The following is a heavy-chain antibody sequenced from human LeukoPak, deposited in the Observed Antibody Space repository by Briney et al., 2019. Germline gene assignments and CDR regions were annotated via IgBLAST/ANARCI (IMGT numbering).Heavy chain of an antibody. CDR3: AGISYSGTWPVGY. D-gene: IGHD6-6*01. CDR2: ITDSDSKT. CDR1: GFTFSNYA. V-gene: IGHV3-23*01. J-gene: IGHJ4*02. Sequence: SGGSLRLSCAASGFTFSNYAMSWVRQAPGKGLEWVSGITDSDSKTHYADSVKGRFTISRDNSKNTIYLQMNTLITEDTALYYCAGISYSGTWPVGYWGQGTLVTVTA.